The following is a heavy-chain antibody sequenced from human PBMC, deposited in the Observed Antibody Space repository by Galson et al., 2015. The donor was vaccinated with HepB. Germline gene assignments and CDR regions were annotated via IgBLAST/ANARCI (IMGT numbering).Heavy chain of an antibody. CDR3: AKGTTNIDY. CDR2: IGVNAGST. D-gene: IGHD1-1*01. V-gene: IGHV3-23*01. CDR1: GFTFSSLG. Sequence: SLRPSCAASGFTFSSLGMTWVRQAPGKGLECVSAIGVNAGSTDYADSVKGRFTISRDNSKNMLYLQMNNLRAEDTAVYYCAKGTTNIDYWGQGTLVTVSS. J-gene: IGHJ4*02.